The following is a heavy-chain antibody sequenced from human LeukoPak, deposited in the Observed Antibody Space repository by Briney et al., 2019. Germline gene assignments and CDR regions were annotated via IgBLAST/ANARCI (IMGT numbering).Heavy chain of an antibody. CDR1: GGSFSGYY. D-gene: IGHD4-11*01. V-gene: IGHV4-34*01. CDR2: INHSGST. Sequence: PSETLSLTCAVYGGSFSGYYWSWIRQPPGKGLEWIGEINHSGSTNYNPSLKSRVTISVDRSKNQFSLKLSSVTAADTAVYYCARGTVTTDYYYYGMDVWGQGTTVTVSS. J-gene: IGHJ6*02. CDR3: ARGTVTTDYYYYGMDV.